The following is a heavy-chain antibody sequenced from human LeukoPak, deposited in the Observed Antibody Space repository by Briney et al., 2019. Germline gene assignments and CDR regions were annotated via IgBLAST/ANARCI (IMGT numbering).Heavy chain of an antibody. J-gene: IGHJ4*02. Sequence: ASVKVSCKASGYTFTSYAMHWVRQAPGQRLEWMGWINAGNGNTKYSQKFQGRVTITRDTSASTAYMELSSLRSEDTAVYYCARDGLRIAVTGLFDYWGQGTLVTVSS. CDR1: GYTFTSYA. CDR3: ARDGLRIAVTGLFDY. CDR2: INAGNGNT. V-gene: IGHV1-3*01. D-gene: IGHD6-13*01.